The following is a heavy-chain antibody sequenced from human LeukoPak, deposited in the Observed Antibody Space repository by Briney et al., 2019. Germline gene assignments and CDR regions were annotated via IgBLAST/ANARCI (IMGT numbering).Heavy chain of an antibody. V-gene: IGHV3-74*01. CDR3: ARGITGMYYYDP. CDR2: INFDGSST. D-gene: IGHD3-10*01. CDR1: GFTFSSYW. Sequence: PGGSLRLSCTASGFTFSSYWMHWVRQAPGKGLVWVSRINFDGSSTNYADSVKGRFTISRDNAKDTLYLQIDSLRAEDTAVYYCARGITGMYYYDPWGQGILVTVSS. J-gene: IGHJ5*02.